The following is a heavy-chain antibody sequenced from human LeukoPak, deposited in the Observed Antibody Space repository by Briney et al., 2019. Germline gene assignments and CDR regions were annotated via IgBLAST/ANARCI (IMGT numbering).Heavy chain of an antibody. D-gene: IGHD2-2*02. CDR3: TNYTA. Sequence: GGSLRLSCAASGFTFSNACMSWVRQAPGKGLEWVGRIKSKSDGETTNYAAPVKGRFTISRDDSKNTLYLQMSSLKTEDTAVYYCTNYTAWGQGTLVTVSS. V-gene: IGHV3-15*01. J-gene: IGHJ5*02. CDR2: IKSKSDGETT. CDR1: GFTFSNAC.